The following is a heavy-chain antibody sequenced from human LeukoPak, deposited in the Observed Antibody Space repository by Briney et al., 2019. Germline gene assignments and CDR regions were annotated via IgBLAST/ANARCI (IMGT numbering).Heavy chain of an antibody. J-gene: IGHJ3*02. V-gene: IGHV1-8*01. Sequence: ASVKVSCKASGYTITSYDINWVRQATGQGLEWMGWMNPNSGNTGYAQKFQGRVTMTRNTSISTAYMELGSLRSEDTAVYYCASLSGSYYEAFDIWGQGTMVTVSS. CDR1: GYTITSYD. CDR2: MNPNSGNT. CDR3: ASLSGSYYEAFDI. D-gene: IGHD1-26*01.